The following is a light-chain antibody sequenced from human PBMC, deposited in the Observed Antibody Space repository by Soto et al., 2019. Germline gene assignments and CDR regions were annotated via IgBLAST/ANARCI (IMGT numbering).Light chain of an antibody. V-gene: IGKV1-5*03. J-gene: IGKJ1*01. CDR1: QSISSW. CDR2: KAS. Sequence: DIQMTQSPSTLSASVGDSVTITCRASQSISSWLAWYQQKPGKAPKLLIYKASSLERGVPSRFSGSGSGTEFNLTISSLQPDDFATYYCQQYNSYSSWTFGQGTKVEIK. CDR3: QQYNSYSSWT.